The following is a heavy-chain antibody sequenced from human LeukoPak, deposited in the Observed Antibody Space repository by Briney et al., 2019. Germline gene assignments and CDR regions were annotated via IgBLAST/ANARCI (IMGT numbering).Heavy chain of an antibody. Sequence: GGSLRLSCAASGFTFRNYEMNWVRQAPEKGLEWVSYISSSGSTVYCADSVKGRFTISRDNAKNSLYLQMNSLRAEDTAVYYCAKYASSGYYYGTSDYWGQGTLVTVSS. J-gene: IGHJ4*02. CDR3: AKYASSGYYYGTSDY. CDR2: ISSSGSTV. D-gene: IGHD3-22*01. V-gene: IGHV3-48*03. CDR1: GFTFRNYE.